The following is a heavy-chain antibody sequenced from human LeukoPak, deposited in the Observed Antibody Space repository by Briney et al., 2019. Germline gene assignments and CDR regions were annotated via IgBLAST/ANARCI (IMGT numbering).Heavy chain of an antibody. J-gene: IGHJ4*02. Sequence: GGSLRLSCAASGFTFSSYGMHWVRQAPGKGLEWVAVIWYDGSNKYYADSVKGRFTISRDNSKNTLYLQMNSLRAEDTAVYYCARGGYYYDSSGSFDYWGQGTLVTVSS. V-gene: IGHV3-33*01. CDR2: IWYDGSNK. CDR1: GFTFSSYG. D-gene: IGHD3-22*01. CDR3: ARGGYYYDSSGSFDY.